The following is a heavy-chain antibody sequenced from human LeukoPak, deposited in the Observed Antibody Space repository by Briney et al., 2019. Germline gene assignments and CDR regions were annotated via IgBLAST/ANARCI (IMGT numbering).Heavy chain of an antibody. D-gene: IGHD1-26*01. CDR3: ARRPHSGTYRYFFDY. V-gene: IGHV4-39*02. CDR2: VSNSGST. Sequence: SETLSLTCTVSGGSISSGTSYWGWIRQSPGKGLEWIGSVSNSGSTNYNPSLKSRVTISVDTSKNHFSLNVRFVTAADTAVYFWARRPHSGTYRYFFDYWGQGTLVTVSS. CDR1: GGSISSGTSY. J-gene: IGHJ4*02.